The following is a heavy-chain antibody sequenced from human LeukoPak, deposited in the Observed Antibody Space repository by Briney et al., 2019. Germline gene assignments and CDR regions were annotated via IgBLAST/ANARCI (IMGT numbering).Heavy chain of an antibody. D-gene: IGHD5-24*01. CDR2: IYYSRST. CDR1: GGSISSSGYY. J-gene: IGHJ4*02. Sequence: PSETLSLTCTVSGGSISSSGYYWGWVRQPPGKGLEWIASIYYSRSTSYNPSLRSRVTISVDMSKNRFSLKLSSVTAADTALYYCVRSRDGYNLLDYWGQGTLVTVSS. V-gene: IGHV4-39*01. CDR3: VRSRDGYNLLDY.